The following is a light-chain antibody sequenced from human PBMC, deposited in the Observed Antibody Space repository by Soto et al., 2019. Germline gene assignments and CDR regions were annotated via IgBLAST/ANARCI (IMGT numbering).Light chain of an antibody. Sequence: QSSLTQPRSVSGSPGQSVTISCTGTSIDVGDYNYVSWYQQHPGKAPKLLIYAVNMRPSGVPDRFSGSKSGNTSSLTISGLQAEDEADYSCCSYAGSYTWVFGGGTKLPS. J-gene: IGLJ3*02. CDR1: SIDVGDYNY. V-gene: IGLV2-11*01. CDR3: CSYAGSYTWV. CDR2: AVN.